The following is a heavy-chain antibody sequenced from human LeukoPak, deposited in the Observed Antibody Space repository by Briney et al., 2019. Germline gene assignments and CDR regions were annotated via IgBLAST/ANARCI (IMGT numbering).Heavy chain of an antibody. CDR2: IIPILGIA. CDR1: GGTFSSYA. D-gene: IGHD3-3*01. V-gene: IGHV1-69*04. CDR3: ARAEADFAFFDY. J-gene: IGHJ4*02. Sequence: SVKVSCKASGGTFSSYAISWVRQAPGQGLEWMGRIIPILGIANYAQKFQGRVTITADKSTSTAYMELSSLRSEDTAVYYCARAEADFAFFDYWGQGTLVTVSS.